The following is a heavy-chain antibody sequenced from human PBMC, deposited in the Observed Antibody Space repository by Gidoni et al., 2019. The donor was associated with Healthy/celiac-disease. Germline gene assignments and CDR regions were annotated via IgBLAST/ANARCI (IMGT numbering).Heavy chain of an antibody. CDR1: GLTFSSYG. CDR3: AKVGGSDVGYGMDV. V-gene: IGHV3-30*18. J-gene: IGHJ6*02. D-gene: IGHD1-26*01. CDR2: ISYGGSNK. Sequence: GPLVESGGGVVQPVRSLRLSCAASGLTFSSYGMHWVRQAPGKGLEWVAVISYGGSNKYYADSVKGRFTISRDNAKNTLYLQMNSLRAEDTAVYYCAKVGGSDVGYGMDVWGQGTTVTVSS.